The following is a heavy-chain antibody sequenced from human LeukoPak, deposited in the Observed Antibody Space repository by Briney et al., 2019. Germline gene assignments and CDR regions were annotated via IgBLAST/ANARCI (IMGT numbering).Heavy chain of an antibody. CDR3: AKSSTNSGYYYFQH. J-gene: IGHJ1*01. CDR1: GGSISSYY. V-gene: IGHV4-59*12. D-gene: IGHD3-22*01. Sequence: PSETLSLTCTVSGGSISSYYWTWIRQPPGKGLEWIGYIYYSGSTNYNPSLKSRVIISVDTSKNQFSLKLSSVTAADTAVYYCAKSSTNSGYYYFQHWGQGTLVTVSS. CDR2: IYYSGST.